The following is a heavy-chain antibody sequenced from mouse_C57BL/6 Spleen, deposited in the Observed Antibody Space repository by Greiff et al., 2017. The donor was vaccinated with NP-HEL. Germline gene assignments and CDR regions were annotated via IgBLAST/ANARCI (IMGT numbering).Heavy chain of an antibody. CDR2: INPNNGGT. CDR3: ARSPFKYYGSSFDY. Sequence: EVQLQQSGPELVKPGASVKIPCKASGYTFTDYNMDWVKQSHGKSLEWIGDINPNNGGTIYNQKFKGKATLTVDKSSSTAYMELRSLTSEGTAVYYCARSPFKYYGSSFDYWGQGTTLTVSS. CDR1: GYTFTDYN. V-gene: IGHV1-18*01. D-gene: IGHD1-1*01. J-gene: IGHJ2*01.